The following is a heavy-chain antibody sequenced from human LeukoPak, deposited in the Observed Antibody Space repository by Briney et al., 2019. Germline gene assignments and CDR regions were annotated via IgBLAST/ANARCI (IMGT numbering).Heavy chain of an antibody. J-gene: IGHJ4*02. CDR3: ASLAFDYYDSSGYEL. CDR1: GYTFTGYY. D-gene: IGHD3-22*01. V-gene: IGHV1-2*06. CDR2: INPNSGGT. Sequence: ASVKVSCKASGYTFTGYYMHWVRQAPGQGLEWMGRINPNSGGTNYAQKFQGRVTMTRDTSISTAYMELSRLRSDDTAVYYCASLAFDYYDSSGYELWGQGILVTVSS.